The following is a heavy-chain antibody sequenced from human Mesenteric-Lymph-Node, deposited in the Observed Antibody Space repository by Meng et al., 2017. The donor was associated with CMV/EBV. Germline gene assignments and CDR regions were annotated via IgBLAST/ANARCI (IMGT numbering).Heavy chain of an antibody. CDR1: GFTFSSHA. CDR2: ITTSGGST. CDR3: ARGDYDLYFGMDV. D-gene: IGHD3/OR15-3a*01. J-gene: IGHJ6*02. Sequence: GGSLRLSCAASGFTFSSHAMSWVRQAPGKGLEWVSGITTSGGSTYYADSVKGRFIISRDNSKNTLYLQMNSLRAEDTAVYYCARGDYDLYFGMDVWGQGTTVTVSS. V-gene: IGHV3-23*01.